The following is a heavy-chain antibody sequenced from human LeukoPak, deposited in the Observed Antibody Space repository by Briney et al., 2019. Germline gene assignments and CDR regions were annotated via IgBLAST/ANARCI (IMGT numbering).Heavy chain of an antibody. J-gene: IGHJ5*02. CDR1: GFTFSSYS. Sequence: GGSLRLSCAASGFTFSSYSMNWVRQAPGKGLEWVSYISSSSSTIYYADSVKGRFTISRDNAKNSLYLQMNSLRAEDTAVYYCARGPPLYSYGYPWFDPWGQGTLVTVSS. CDR2: ISSSSSTI. D-gene: IGHD5-18*01. CDR3: ARGPPLYSYGYPWFDP. V-gene: IGHV3-48*04.